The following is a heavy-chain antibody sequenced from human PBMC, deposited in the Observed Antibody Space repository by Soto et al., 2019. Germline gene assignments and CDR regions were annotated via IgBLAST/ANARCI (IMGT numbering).Heavy chain of an antibody. D-gene: IGHD6-13*01. J-gene: IGHJ4*02. CDR2: INPRSGSA. V-gene: IGHV1-46*01. CDR1: RYLFTSHN. Sequence: GSVKGSWKAYRYLFTSHNIHLVREAPGQGLEWMGEINPRSGSAGYDQRFRGRVTMTSDTSTTTVYMILSNLRSEDTAVYYCGRIAGDGLTYFDFWGQGTTVTVSS. CDR3: GRIAGDGLTYFDF.